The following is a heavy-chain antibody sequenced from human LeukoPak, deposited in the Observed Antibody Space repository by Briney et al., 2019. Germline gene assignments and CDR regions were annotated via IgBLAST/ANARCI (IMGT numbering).Heavy chain of an antibody. V-gene: IGHV3-7*01. Sequence: GGSLRLSCAASGFTFSDYWMTRVRQAPGKGLEWVANINQDESAGHYVDSVKGRFTISRDNPKNSLFLQMSSLRAEDTAVYYCAKSIIAAAGVFDYWGQGTLVTVSS. J-gene: IGHJ4*02. CDR2: INQDESAG. CDR3: AKSIIAAAGVFDY. D-gene: IGHD2-2*01. CDR1: GFTFSDYW.